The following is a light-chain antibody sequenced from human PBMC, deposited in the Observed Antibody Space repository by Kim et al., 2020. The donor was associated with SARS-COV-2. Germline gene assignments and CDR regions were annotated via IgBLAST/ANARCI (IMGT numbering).Light chain of an antibody. J-gene: IGKJ5*01. CDR3: QQYDSWPPIT. CDR1: QSVKSH. Sequence: EVVLTQSPATLSVSPGERATLSCRASQSVKSHLAWYQQQPGQAPRLLIYAASTRATGVPARFSGSGSGTEYTFTISSLQSEDFAVYYCQQYDSWPPITFGQRKRLEI. CDR2: AAS. V-gene: IGKV3-15*01.